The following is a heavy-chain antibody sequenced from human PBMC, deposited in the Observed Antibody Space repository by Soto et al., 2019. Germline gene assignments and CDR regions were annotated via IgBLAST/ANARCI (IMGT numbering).Heavy chain of an antibody. CDR3: AKEKDDEYVWGTYRYASDN. CDR2: ISGRGST. V-gene: IGHV3-23*01. Sequence: EVQLLESWGGLLQPGESLRLSCAASGFTFSSYAMSWVRQAPGKGLEWVSSISGRGSTNYADSVKGRFTISRDNSKNTLYLQMNSLRADDTAVYYCAKEKDDEYVWGTYRYASDNWGQGTLVTVYS. D-gene: IGHD3-16*02. J-gene: IGHJ4*02. CDR1: GFTFSSYA.